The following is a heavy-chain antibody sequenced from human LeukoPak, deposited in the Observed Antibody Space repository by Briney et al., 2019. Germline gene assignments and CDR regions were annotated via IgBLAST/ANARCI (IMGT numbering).Heavy chain of an antibody. CDR3: ARGVGSTAVLDH. V-gene: IGHV1-2*02. CDR1: GYTFTGYN. D-gene: IGHD1-26*01. Sequence: ASVKVSCKASGYTFTGYNIFWMRQAPGQGLEWMGWINPKNGTTKYAQKSQGRVTLTRDTSISTAYMEISRVTYDDTAVYFCARGVGSTAVLDHWGQGTLVTVSS. CDR2: INPKNGTT. J-gene: IGHJ4*02.